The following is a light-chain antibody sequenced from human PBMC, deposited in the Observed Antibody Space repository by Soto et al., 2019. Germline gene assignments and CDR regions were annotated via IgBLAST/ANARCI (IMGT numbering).Light chain of an antibody. CDR2: GAS. V-gene: IGKV3D-20*02. J-gene: IGKJ5*01. Sequence: EIVITQSPGTLALSPGERATISCRASQSVSSMLAWYQQKPGQSPRLLISGASSRATGIPDRFSGSGSGTDFTLTISRLEPEDFAVYYCQQRSNWPPITFGQGTRLEIK. CDR1: QSVSSM. CDR3: QQRSNWPPIT.